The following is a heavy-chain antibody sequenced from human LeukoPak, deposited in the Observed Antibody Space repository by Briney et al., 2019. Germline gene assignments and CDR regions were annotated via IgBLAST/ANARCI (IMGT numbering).Heavy chain of an antibody. CDR3: ARVGLGYGDYYYFYGMDV. J-gene: IGHJ6*02. CDR1: VFTFRTYS. Sequence: GGSLRLSCAASVFTFRTYSMNWVRQAPGEGLEWISYSSSSSSTIYYADSVKGRFTISRDNAKNSLYLQMNNLRDEDTAVYYCARVGLGYGDYYYFYGMDVWGQGTTVTVSS. V-gene: IGHV3-48*02. CDR2: SSSSSSTI. D-gene: IGHD4-17*01.